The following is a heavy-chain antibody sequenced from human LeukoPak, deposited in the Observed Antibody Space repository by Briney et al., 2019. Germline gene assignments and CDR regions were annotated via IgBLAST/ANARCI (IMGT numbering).Heavy chain of an antibody. V-gene: IGHV1-18*01. Sequence: ASVKVSCKASGYTFTNYGITWVRQAPGQGPEWMGWISGYNGNTNYAQNFQGRVTLTRDTTTSTAYMELGSLRSDDTAVYYCARGAVSFGELFDYFQHWGQGTLVTVSS. D-gene: IGHD3-10*01. CDR2: ISGYNGNT. CDR3: ARGAVSFGELFDYFQH. J-gene: IGHJ1*01. CDR1: GYTFTNYG.